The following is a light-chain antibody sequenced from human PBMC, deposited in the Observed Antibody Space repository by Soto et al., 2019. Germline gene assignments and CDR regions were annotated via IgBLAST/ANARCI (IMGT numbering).Light chain of an antibody. CDR3: QVYGSSPKT. CDR1: QPVNSGY. CDR2: GVS. Sequence: IVLTQSPGTLSLSPGEGATLSCRASQPVNSGYLAWYQQKPGQAPRLLMYGVSTRDTGIPDRFSGSGAGTDFTLTICRLEPGDFAVYYCQVYGSSPKTFGQGTKVEFK. V-gene: IGKV3-20*01. J-gene: IGKJ1*01.